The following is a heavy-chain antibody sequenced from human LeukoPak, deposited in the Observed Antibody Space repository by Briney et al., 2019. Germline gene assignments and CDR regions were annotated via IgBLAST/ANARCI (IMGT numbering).Heavy chain of an antibody. CDR1: GFTFSSYE. D-gene: IGHD4-17*01. CDR3: ARAGGDYPRYYYYYMDV. V-gene: IGHV3-48*03. Sequence: GGSLRLSCAASGFTFSSYEMNWVRQAPGKGLEWVSYISSSGSTIYYADSVKGRFTISRDNAKNSLYLQMNSLRAEDTAVYYCARAGGDYPRYYYYYMDVRGKGTTVTISS. J-gene: IGHJ6*03. CDR2: ISSSGSTI.